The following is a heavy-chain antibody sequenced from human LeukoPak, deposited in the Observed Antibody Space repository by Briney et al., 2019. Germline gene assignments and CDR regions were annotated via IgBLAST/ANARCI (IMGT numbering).Heavy chain of an antibody. D-gene: IGHD1-14*01. CDR2: IYWDDDK. Sequence: SGPTLLKPTPTLTLTCTFSGFALSTRGVGVGWIRQPPGKALEWLAVIYWDDDKRYSPSLKSRLTITRDTSKNQVVLTMTNMDPVDTATYYCALRHETDGSLDYWGQGTLVTVSS. CDR3: ALRHETDGSLDY. V-gene: IGHV2-5*02. CDR1: GFALSTRGVG. J-gene: IGHJ4*02.